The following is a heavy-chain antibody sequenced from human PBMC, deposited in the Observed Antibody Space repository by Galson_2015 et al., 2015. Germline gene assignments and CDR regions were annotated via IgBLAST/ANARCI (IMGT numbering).Heavy chain of an antibody. CDR2: ISYDGSNK. CDR1: GFTFSSYA. D-gene: IGHD2-2*02. V-gene: IGHV3-30-3*01. CDR3: ARDRLPAGILYAFDI. Sequence: SLRLSCAASGFTFSSYAMHWVRQAPGKGLEWVAVISYDGSNKYYADSVKGRFTISRDNSKNTLYLQMNSLRAEDTAVYYCARDRLPAGILYAFDIWGQGT. J-gene: IGHJ3*02.